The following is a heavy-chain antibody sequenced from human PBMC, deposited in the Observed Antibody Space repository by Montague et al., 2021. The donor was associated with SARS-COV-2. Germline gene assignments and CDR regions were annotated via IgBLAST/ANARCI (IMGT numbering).Heavy chain of an antibody. J-gene: IGHJ4*02. V-gene: IGHV6-1*01. Sequence: CAISGDSVWSNTAAWNWIRRSPSVGLEWLGRTNYRSKWTSDYATSVEGRISIDPDTSKNQFFLHLRSVTPEDTGVYYCVRDTGSAQAGFDAWGQGTLVTVSS. CDR1: GDSVWSNTAA. CDR2: TNYRSKWTS. CDR3: VRDTGSAQAGFDA. D-gene: IGHD4-17*01.